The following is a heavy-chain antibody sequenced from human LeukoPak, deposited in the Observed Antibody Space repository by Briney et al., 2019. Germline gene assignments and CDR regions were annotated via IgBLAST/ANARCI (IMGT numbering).Heavy chain of an antibody. CDR2: INHNGNVN. J-gene: IGHJ6*02. CDR1: GFTFSSYW. Sequence: GRSLRLSCAASGFTFSSYWMNWARQAPGKGLEWVVSINHNGNVNYYVDSVKGRFTISRDNAKNSLYLQMSNLRAEDTAVYFCARGGGLDVWGQGATVTVSS. CDR3: ARGGGLDV. V-gene: IGHV3-7*04.